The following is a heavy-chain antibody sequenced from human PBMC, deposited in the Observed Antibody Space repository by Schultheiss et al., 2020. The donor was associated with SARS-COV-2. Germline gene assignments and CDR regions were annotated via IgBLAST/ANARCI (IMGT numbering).Heavy chain of an antibody. D-gene: IGHD5-18*01. CDR1: GYSFTSYW. V-gene: IGHV5-51*01. J-gene: IGHJ4*02. Sequence: GSLRLSCKGSGYSFTSYWIGWVRQMPGKGLEWMGFIYPGDSDTRYSPSFQGQVTISADKSISTAYLQWSSLKASDTAMYYCARGGYSYGYGFDYWGQGTLVTVSS. CDR3: ARGGYSYGYGFDY. CDR2: IYPGDSDT.